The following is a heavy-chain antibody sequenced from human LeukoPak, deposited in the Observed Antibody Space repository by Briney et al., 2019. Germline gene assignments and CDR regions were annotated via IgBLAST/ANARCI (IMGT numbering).Heavy chain of an antibody. CDR3: ARDDSSGYLQLDY. Sequence: GGSLRLSCAASGFTFSSYAMHWVRQAPGKGLEWEAVISYDGSNKYYADSVKGRFTISRDNSKNTLYLQMNSLRAEDTAVYYCARDDSSGYLQLDYWGQGTLVTVSS. J-gene: IGHJ4*02. D-gene: IGHD3-22*01. CDR1: GFTFSSYA. V-gene: IGHV3-30-3*01. CDR2: ISYDGSNK.